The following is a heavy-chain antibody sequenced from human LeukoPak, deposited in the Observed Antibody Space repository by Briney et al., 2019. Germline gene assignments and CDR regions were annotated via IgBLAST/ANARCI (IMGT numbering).Heavy chain of an antibody. V-gene: IGHV4-59*01. J-gene: IGHJ5*02. CDR2: IYYSGST. CDR1: GGSISSYY. Sequence: SETLSLTCTVSGGSISSYYWSWIWQPPGKGLEWIGYIYYSGSTNYNPSLKSRVTISVDTSKNQFSLKLSSVTAADTAVYYCARDRRKEFGWFDPWGQGTLVTVSS. CDR3: ARDRRKEFGWFDP. D-gene: IGHD3-10*01.